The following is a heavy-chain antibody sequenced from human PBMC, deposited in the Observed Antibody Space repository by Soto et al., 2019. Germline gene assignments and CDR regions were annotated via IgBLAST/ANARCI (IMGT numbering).Heavy chain of an antibody. CDR2: INSNGDST. CDR1: GFTLSRYV. CDR3: ARVPDLDYCSRTSCLYYFDY. D-gene: IGHD2-2*01. V-gene: IGHV3-23*01. Sequence: GGSLRLSCVASGFTLSRYVMSWVRQAPGKGLEWVSTINSNGDSTYYADSVKGRFTISRDNSKTSLYLQMNSLRAEDTAVYYCARVPDLDYCSRTSCLYYFDYWGQGALVTVSS. J-gene: IGHJ4*02.